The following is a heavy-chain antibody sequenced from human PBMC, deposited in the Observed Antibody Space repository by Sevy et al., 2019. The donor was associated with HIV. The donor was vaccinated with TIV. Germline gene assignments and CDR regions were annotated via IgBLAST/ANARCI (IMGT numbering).Heavy chain of an antibody. CDR1: GFTFDDFA. J-gene: IGHJ4*02. V-gene: IGHV3-9*01. D-gene: IGHD6-19*01. Sequence: GGSLRLSCAASGFTFDDFAMHWVRQVPGKGLEWVSGLNLDGGSVAYADSVKGRFTISRDNAKNALLLQMNSLRAEDTALYYCAKDIGATGIAVVANWGQGIQVTVSS. CDR3: AKDIGATGIAVVAN. CDR2: LNLDGGSV.